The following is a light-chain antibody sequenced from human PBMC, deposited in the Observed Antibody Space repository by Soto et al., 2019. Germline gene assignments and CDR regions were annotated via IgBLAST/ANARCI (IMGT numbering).Light chain of an antibody. V-gene: IGLV1-40*01. CDR3: LAFDSSLSVV. CDR1: SSNIGAGYD. Sequence: QSVLTQPPSVSGAPGQRVTISCTGSSSNIGAGYDVHWYQQLPGRAPKLLIYGHTNRPSGVPDRFSGSKSGTSASLAITGLQADDEADYYCLAFDSSLSVVFGGGTKLTVL. CDR2: GHT. J-gene: IGLJ2*01.